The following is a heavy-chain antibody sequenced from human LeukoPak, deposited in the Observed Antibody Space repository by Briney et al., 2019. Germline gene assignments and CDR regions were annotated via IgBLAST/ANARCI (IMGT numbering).Heavy chain of an antibody. V-gene: IGHV1-2*02. Sequence: GASVKVSCKASGYTFTGYYMHWVRQAPGQGLEWMGWINPNSGGTNYAQKFQGRVTMTRDTSISTAYMELSRLRSDDTAVYYCARVGIVVVPENYYYYMDVWGKGTTVTVSS. CDR1: GYTFTGYY. J-gene: IGHJ6*03. CDR3: ARVGIVVVPENYYYYMDV. CDR2: INPNSGGT. D-gene: IGHD2-2*01.